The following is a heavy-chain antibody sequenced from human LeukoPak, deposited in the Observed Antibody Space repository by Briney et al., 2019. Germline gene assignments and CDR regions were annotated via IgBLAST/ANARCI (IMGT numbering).Heavy chain of an antibody. CDR2: VNAGNGNT. J-gene: IGHJ3*01. CDR1: GYTFTSYA. Sequence: GASVKVSFKASGYTFTSYALHWVRQAPGQRLEWMGWVNAGNGNTKYSQKFQGRVTLTSDTSARTVYMDLSSLGSEDTAVYYCARPRMADYCSGGICYYDVDAFDLWGQGTMVTISS. D-gene: IGHD2-15*01. CDR3: ARPRMADYCSGGICYYDVDAFDL. V-gene: IGHV1-3*01.